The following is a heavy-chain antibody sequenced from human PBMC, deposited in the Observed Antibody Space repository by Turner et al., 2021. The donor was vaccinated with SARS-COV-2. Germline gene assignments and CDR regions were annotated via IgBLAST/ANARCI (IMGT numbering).Heavy chain of an antibody. CDR1: GFTFEDYA. D-gene: IGHD4-17*01. CDR2: ISWNSGSR. Sequence: EVQLVESGGGLVQPGRSLRLACAASGFTFEDYAMHWVRQAPGKGLEWVSGISWNSGSRGYADSVKCRFTISRDNAKNSLYLQMNSLRAEDTALYYCAKDIGSGYGDYFDYWGQGTLVTVSS. J-gene: IGHJ4*02. V-gene: IGHV3-9*01. CDR3: AKDIGSGYGDYFDY.